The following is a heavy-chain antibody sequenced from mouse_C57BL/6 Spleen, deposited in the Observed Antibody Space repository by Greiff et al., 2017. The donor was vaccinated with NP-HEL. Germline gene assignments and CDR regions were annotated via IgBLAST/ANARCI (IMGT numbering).Heavy chain of an antibody. CDR3: ARRSNYNYYAMDY. J-gene: IGHJ4*01. CDR1: GFTFSDYG. V-gene: IGHV5-17*01. D-gene: IGHD2-5*01. Sequence: DVQLQESGGGLVKPGGSLKLSCAASGFTFSDYGMHWVRQAPEKGLEWVAYISSGSSTIYYADTVKGRFTISRDNAKNTLFLQMTSLRSEDTAMYYCARRSNYNYYAMDYWGQGTSVTVSS. CDR2: ISSGSSTI.